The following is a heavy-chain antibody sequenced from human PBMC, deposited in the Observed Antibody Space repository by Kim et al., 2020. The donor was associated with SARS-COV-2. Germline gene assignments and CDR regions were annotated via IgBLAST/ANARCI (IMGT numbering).Heavy chain of an antibody. D-gene: IGHD3-9*01. CDR2: IWYDGSNK. Sequence: GGSLRLSCAASGFTFSSYGMHWVRQAPGKGLEWVAVIWYDGSNKYYADSVKGRFTISRDNSKNTLYLQMNSLRAEDTAVYYCARAGSGVLRYFDWLFFFDYWGQGTLVTVSS. V-gene: IGHV3-33*01. CDR3: ARAGSGVLRYFDWLFFFDY. CDR1: GFTFSSYG. J-gene: IGHJ4*02.